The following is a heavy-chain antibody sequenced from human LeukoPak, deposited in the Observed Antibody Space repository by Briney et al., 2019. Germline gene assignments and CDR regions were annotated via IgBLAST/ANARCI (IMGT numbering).Heavy chain of an antibody. CDR1: GGTFSSYA. J-gene: IGHJ4*02. D-gene: IGHD6-13*01. Sequence: ASVKVSCKASGGTFSSYAISWVRQAPGQGLEWMGWINPNSGGTNYAQKFQGRVTMTRDTSISTAYMELSRLRSDDTAVYYCARSVSSSWKTWGQGTLVTVSS. CDR3: ARSVSSSWKT. V-gene: IGHV1-2*02. CDR2: INPNSGGT.